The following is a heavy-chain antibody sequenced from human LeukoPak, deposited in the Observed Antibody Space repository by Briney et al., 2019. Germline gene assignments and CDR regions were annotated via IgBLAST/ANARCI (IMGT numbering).Heavy chain of an antibody. V-gene: IGHV3-9*01. CDR3: AKGRSWYYFDY. D-gene: IGHD6-13*01. Sequence: PGGSLRLSCAASGFTFDDYAMHWVRQAPGKGLEWVSGISWNSGSIGYADSVKGRFTISRDNAKNSLYLQMNSLRAEDTALYYCAKGRSWYYFDYWGQGTLVTVSP. CDR1: GFTFDDYA. J-gene: IGHJ4*02. CDR2: ISWNSGSI.